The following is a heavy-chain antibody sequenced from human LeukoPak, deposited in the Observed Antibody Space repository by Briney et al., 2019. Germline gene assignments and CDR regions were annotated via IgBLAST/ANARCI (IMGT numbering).Heavy chain of an antibody. CDR3: ARPGTMVRGVHAYGMDV. D-gene: IGHD3-10*01. CDR1: GNSFTSYW. J-gene: IGHJ6*02. V-gene: IGHV5-51*01. Sequence: GESLKISCQGSGNSFTSYWIGWVRQLPGKGLEWMGIIYPGDSDTRYSPSFQGQVTISADKSISTAYLQWSSLKASDTAMYYCARPGTMVRGVHAYGMDVWGQGTTVTVSS. CDR2: IYPGDSDT.